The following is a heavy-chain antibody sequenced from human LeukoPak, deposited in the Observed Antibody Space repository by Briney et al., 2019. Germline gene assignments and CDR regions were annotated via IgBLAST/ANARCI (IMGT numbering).Heavy chain of an antibody. CDR2: IDPDGNT. Sequence: GSLRLSCSASGLTFSTYWMHWVRQAPGKGLVWVSRIDPDGNTVYADSVRGRFTVSRDNAKNTMYLQMNSLRVEDTALYYCASFRNTDIWGQGTTVTVSP. CDR3: ASFRNTDI. CDR1: GLTFSTYW. J-gene: IGHJ3*02. V-gene: IGHV3-74*01. D-gene: IGHD2/OR15-2a*01.